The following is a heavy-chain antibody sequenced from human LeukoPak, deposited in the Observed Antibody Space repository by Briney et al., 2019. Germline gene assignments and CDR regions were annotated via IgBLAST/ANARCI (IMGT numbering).Heavy chain of an antibody. V-gene: IGHV3-9*03. Sequence: GGSLRLSCAASGFSFDDYDMHWARQAPGKGLEGVSGISWKSDIIGYADSVKGRFTISRDNAKNFLYLQMNSLRAEDMALYYCAKAYGDYVDAFDIWGQGTMVTVSS. CDR1: GFSFDDYD. D-gene: IGHD4-17*01. J-gene: IGHJ3*02. CDR3: AKAYGDYVDAFDI. CDR2: ISWKSDII.